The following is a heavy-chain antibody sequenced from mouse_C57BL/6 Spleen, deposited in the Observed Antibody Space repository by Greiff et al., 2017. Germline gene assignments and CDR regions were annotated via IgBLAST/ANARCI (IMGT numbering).Heavy chain of an antibody. CDR2: INTSNGGT. CDR1: GYPFTSLW. V-gene: IGHV1-53*01. Sequence: VQLQQPGTELVKPGASGKLSCKASGYPFTSLWVHWGKPRPGQGPEWIGNINTSNGGTNYNEKFKSQATLPVDKSSSTASMQLSSLTSEDSAVYYCARTDYGNDDFAYWGQGTTLTVSA. D-gene: IGHD2-2*01. CDR3: ARTDYGNDDFAY. J-gene: IGHJ2*01.